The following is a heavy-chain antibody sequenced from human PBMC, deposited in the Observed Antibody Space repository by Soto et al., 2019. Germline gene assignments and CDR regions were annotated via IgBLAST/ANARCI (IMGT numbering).Heavy chain of an antibody. CDR2: IYYSGST. Sequence: SETLSLTCTVSGGSISSYYWSWIRQPPGKGLEWIGYIYYSGSTNYNPSLKSRVTISVDTSKKQFSLKLSSVTAADPAVYYCARGTLGIVGDAFDIWGQGTMVTVSS. V-gene: IGHV4-59*01. D-gene: IGHD7-27*01. J-gene: IGHJ3*02. CDR3: ARGTLGIVGDAFDI. CDR1: GGSISSYY.